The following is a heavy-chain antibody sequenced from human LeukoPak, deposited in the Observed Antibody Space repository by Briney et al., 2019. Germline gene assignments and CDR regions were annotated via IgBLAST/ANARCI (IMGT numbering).Heavy chain of an antibody. V-gene: IGHV3-33*06. D-gene: IGHD4-17*01. CDR1: GMTFRNYG. J-gene: IGHJ4*02. CDR2: IWYDGSNE. CDR3: AKQSYGDYYFDY. Sequence: GGSLRLSCVASGMTFRNYGFHWVRQAPGSGLEWVTIIWYDGSNEFYADSVKGRFTISRDNSKNTLYLQMNSLRAEDTAVYYCAKQSYGDYYFDYWGQGTLVTVSS.